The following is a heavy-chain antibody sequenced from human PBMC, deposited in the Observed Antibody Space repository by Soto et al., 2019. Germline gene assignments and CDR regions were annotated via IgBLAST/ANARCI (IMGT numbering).Heavy chain of an antibody. D-gene: IGHD2-21*01. CDR1: GYSFSTYW. Sequence: ESLKISCKGSGYSFSTYWIAWVRQMPGKGLEWMGIINPGDSDTRYSPSFEGQVTISADKSITTAYLQWSSLKASDTAIYYCARRIEKDAFDVWGQATMVTVSS. V-gene: IGHV5-51*01. CDR3: ARRIEKDAFDV. CDR2: INPGDSDT. J-gene: IGHJ3*01.